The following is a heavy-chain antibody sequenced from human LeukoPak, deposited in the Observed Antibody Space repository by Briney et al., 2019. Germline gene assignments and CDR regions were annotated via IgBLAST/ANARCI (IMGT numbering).Heavy chain of an antibody. D-gene: IGHD2-2*01. CDR1: GGSISSYF. J-gene: IGHJ4*02. V-gene: IGHV4-59*08. CDR3: ARASVPAAMMSRGSSSGFDY. Sequence: SETLSLTCTVSGGSISSYFWSWIRQPPGKGLERIGYIYYSGTTNYNPSLKSRVTISVDTSKNQFSLKLSSVTAADTAVYYCARASVPAAMMSRGSSSGFDYWGQGTLVTVSS. CDR2: IYYSGTT.